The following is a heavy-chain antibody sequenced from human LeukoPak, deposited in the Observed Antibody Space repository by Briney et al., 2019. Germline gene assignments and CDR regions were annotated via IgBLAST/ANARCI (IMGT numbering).Heavy chain of an antibody. CDR3: AKDPPLGATFHYFDY. CDR2: ISGSGGST. D-gene: IGHD1-26*01. Sequence: AGGSLRLSCAASGFTFSSYGMSWVRQAPGKGLEWVSAISGSGGSTYYADSVKGRFTISRDNSKNTLYLQMNSLRAEDTAVYYCAKDPPLGATFHYFDYWGQGTLVTVSS. CDR1: GFTFSSYG. J-gene: IGHJ4*02. V-gene: IGHV3-23*01.